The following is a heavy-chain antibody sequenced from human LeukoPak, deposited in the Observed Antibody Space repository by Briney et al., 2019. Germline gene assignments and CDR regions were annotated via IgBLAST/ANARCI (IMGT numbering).Heavy chain of an antibody. V-gene: IGHV3-23*01. CDR1: GFTFSSYA. Sequence: GGSLSPASVVSGFTFSSYAMSWVRQPPGRGMEWVGAISGRSGSPYYADYVKGPYTISRDNSNNTLYLQMNSLRAEDTAVYYCAKAAPGGATWFGDAFDIWGQGTMVTVSS. J-gene: IGHJ3*02. D-gene: IGHD1-26*01. CDR2: ISGRSGSP. CDR3: AKAAPGGATWFGDAFDI.